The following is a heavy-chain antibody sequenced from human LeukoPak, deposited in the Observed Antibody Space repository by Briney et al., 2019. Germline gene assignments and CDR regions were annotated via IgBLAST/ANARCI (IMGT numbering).Heavy chain of an antibody. J-gene: IGHJ4*02. Sequence: GGSLRLSCAASGFSFGSFGMHWVRQAPGKGLEWVGRIRNEANRYTTEYAASVKGRFTISRDDSKNSLYLQMNSLKTEDTAVYYCARLRNYGYDFWGQGTLVTVSS. CDR1: GFSFGSFG. D-gene: IGHD5-18*01. V-gene: IGHV3-72*01. CDR2: IRNEANRYTT. CDR3: ARLRNYGYDF.